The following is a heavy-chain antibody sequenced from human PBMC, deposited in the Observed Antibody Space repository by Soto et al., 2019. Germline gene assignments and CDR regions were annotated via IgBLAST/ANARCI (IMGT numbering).Heavy chain of an antibody. CDR3: AGQTFTIAAASYGRSNWFDP. V-gene: IGHV4-39*01. J-gene: IGHJ5*02. D-gene: IGHD6-25*01. CDR2: IYFTGNT. CDR1: GGSITSSSHF. Sequence: LSLTCSASGGSITSSSHFWGWVRQPPGKGLEWIGTIYFTGNTYYTPSLKSRLTMSIDTSKNEFSLRLNSVTAADTAVYYCAGQTFTIAAASYGRSNWFDPWGPGTLVTAPQ.